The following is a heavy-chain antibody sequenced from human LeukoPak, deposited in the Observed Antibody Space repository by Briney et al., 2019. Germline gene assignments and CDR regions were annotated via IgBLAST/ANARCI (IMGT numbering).Heavy chain of an antibody. CDR2: IYHTGNT. Sequence: PSETLSLTCTVSGGSFNTYYWSWIRQSPGKGLEWMGYIYHTGNTNYNPSLKSRVTISIDTSQSQFSLNLTSVTAADTAVYYCARLAIAARLAPFDIWGQGTMVTVSP. D-gene: IGHD6-6*01. CDR3: ARLAIAARLAPFDI. V-gene: IGHV4-59*08. CDR1: GGSFNTYY. J-gene: IGHJ3*02.